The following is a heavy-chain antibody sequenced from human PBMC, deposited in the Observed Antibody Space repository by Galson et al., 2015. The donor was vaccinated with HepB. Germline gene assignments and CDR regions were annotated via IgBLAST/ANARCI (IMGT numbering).Heavy chain of an antibody. V-gene: IGHV1-2*02. J-gene: IGHJ6*02. CDR3: ARYDFWFGMDV. Sequence: SVKVSCKASGYTFTAYYIRWVRQAPGQGLEWMGWINPNSGATTFSQKFQGSVTMTRDTSTFTAYMELSSLRSADTAVYYCARYDFWFGMDVWGQGTPVTVSS. D-gene: IGHD3/OR15-3a*01. CDR2: INPNSGAT. CDR1: GYTFTAYY.